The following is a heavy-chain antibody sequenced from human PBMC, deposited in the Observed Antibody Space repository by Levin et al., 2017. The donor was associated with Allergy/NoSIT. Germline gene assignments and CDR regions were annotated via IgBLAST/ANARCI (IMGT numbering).Heavy chain of an antibody. V-gene: IGHV3-9*01. CDR1: GFIFGDYA. D-gene: IGHD3-10*01. CDR3: AKDKGVRKYFYYYGMDV. J-gene: IGHJ6*02. CDR2: ISWNGGSI. Sequence: SLKISCVASGFIFGDYAMHWVRQTPGKGLEWVSGISWNGGSIGYADSVKGRFTISRDSARNSLYLQISSLRLEDTALYYCAKDKGVRKYFYYYGMDVWGQGTTVTVSS.